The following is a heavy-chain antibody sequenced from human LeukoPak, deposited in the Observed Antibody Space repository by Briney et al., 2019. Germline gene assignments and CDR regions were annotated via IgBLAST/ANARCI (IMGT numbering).Heavy chain of an antibody. V-gene: IGHV4-59*01. CDR1: GVSISSYY. Sequence: SETLPLTCTVSGVSISSYYRSWVRQPPGKGLEWIAYIHYSGSTNYNASLKSRVTISLDTSKKQFSLKLSSVTAADTAVYYCTAGYRVLDYWGQGPLVTVSS. D-gene: IGHD6-13*01. CDR3: TAGYRVLDY. CDR2: IHYSGST. J-gene: IGHJ4*02.